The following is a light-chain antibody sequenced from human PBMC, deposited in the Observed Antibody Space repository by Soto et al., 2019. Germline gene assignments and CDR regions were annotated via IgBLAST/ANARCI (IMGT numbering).Light chain of an antibody. J-gene: IGKJ5*01. CDR2: STS. V-gene: IGKV1-17*01. Sequence: DIQMTQSPSSLSASVGDRVTLTCRATQSISKYLNWYQQKPGKAPNLLIYSTSTLQSGVPSRFSGSGSGTEFTLTISSLQPEDFATYYCQQLKSNLITFGQGTRLEIK. CDR3: QQLKSNLIT. CDR1: QSISKY.